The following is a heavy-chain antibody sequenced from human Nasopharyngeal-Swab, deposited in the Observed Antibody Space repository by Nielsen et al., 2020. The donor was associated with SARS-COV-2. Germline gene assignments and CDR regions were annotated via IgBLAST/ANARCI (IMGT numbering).Heavy chain of an antibody. Sequence: GESLKISCKGSGYSFTSYWIGWVRQMPGKGLEWMGIIYPGDSDTRYSPSFQGQVTISADKSISTAYLQWSSLKASDTAMYYCARTLESIAAAGICGWFDPRGQGTLVTVSS. D-gene: IGHD6-13*01. CDR1: GYSFTSYW. CDR3: ARTLESIAAAGICGWFDP. V-gene: IGHV5-51*01. J-gene: IGHJ5*02. CDR2: IYPGDSDT.